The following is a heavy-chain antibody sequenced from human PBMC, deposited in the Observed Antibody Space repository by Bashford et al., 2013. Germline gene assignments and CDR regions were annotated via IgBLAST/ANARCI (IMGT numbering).Heavy chain of an antibody. D-gene: IGHD1-14*01. Sequence: SETLSLTCTVSGGSISSGDYYWSWIRQPPGKGLEWIGYIYYSGSTYYNPSLKSRVTISVDTSKNQFSLKLSSVTAADTAVYYCARSLRTLYNWFDPWGQGTLVTVSS. V-gene: IGHV4-30-4*01. CDR2: IYYSGST. J-gene: IGHJ5*02. CDR3: ARSLRTLYNWFDP. CDR1: GGSISSGDYY.